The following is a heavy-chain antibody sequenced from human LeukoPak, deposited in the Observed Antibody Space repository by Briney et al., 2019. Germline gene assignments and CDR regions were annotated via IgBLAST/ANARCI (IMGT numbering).Heavy chain of an antibody. V-gene: IGHV3-53*01. D-gene: IGHD3-10*01. CDR2: IYSGGST. CDR1: ELTVSSNY. CDR3: ARDRWDYGSGFWYFDL. Sequence: RGSLRLSCAASELTVSSNYMSWVRQAPGKGLEWVSVIYSGGSTYYADSVKGRFTISRDNSKNTLYLQMNSLRAEDTAVYYCARDRWDYGSGFWYFDLWGRGTLVTVSS. J-gene: IGHJ2*01.